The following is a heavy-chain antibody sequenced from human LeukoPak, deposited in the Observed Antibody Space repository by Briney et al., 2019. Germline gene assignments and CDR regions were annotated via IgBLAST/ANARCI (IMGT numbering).Heavy chain of an antibody. Sequence: PGGSLRLSCAASGFTFSSYAMHWVRQAPGKGLEGVALISYDGINKYYADSVKGRFTISRDNSKDTLYLQMNSLRAEDTAVYYCARVGCSGGSCYGSFDYWGQGTLVTVSS. CDR2: ISYDGINK. V-gene: IGHV3-30*04. J-gene: IGHJ4*02. CDR3: ARVGCSGGSCYGSFDY. D-gene: IGHD2-15*01. CDR1: GFTFSSYA.